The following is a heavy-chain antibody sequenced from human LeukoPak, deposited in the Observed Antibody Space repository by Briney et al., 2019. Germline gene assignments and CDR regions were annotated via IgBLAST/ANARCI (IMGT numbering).Heavy chain of an antibody. D-gene: IGHD3-22*01. Sequence: SETLTLTCTVSGGSISSYYWSWIRQPPGKGLEWIGYIYYSGSTNYNPSLKSRVTISVDTSKNQFSLKLSSVTAADTAVYYCAGXYYYDSSGYYLPEYFQHWGQGTLVTVSS. V-gene: IGHV4-59*08. CDR1: GGSISSYY. J-gene: IGHJ1*01. CDR3: AGXYYYDSSGYYLPEYFQH. CDR2: IYYSGST.